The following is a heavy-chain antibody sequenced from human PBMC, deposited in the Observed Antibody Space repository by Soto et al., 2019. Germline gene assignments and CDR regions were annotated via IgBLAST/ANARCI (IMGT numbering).Heavy chain of an antibody. V-gene: IGHV5-51*01. J-gene: IGHJ3*02. Sequence: GESLKISCKVSGRTFINHWNAWVRQMPGKGLEWMGIIYPGDSDARYSPSFAGQVTISVDKSITTAYSHWSSLEAWNSAVPYCARQGDVAASCSGAFDIWGQVTLVTVSS. CDR3: ARQGDVAASCSGAFDI. D-gene: IGHD6-19*01. CDR2: IYPGDSDA. CDR1: GRTFINHW.